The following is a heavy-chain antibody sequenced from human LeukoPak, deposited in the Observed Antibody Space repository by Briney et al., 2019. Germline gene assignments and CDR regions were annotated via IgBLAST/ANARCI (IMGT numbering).Heavy chain of an antibody. V-gene: IGHV3-30*18. CDR3: AKDGYSGYDVFDY. Sequence: GSLRLSCAASGLIFSSYGMHWVRQAPGKGLEWVAVISYDGSNKYYANSVKGRFTISRDNSKNTLYLQMNSLRAEDTAVYYCAKDGYSGYDVFDYWGHGTLVTVSS. J-gene: IGHJ4*01. CDR1: GLIFSSYG. D-gene: IGHD5-12*01. CDR2: ISYDGSNK.